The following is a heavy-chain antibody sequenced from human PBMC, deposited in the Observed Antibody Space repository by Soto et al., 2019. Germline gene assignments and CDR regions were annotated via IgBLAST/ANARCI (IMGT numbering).Heavy chain of an antibody. D-gene: IGHD7-27*01. J-gene: IGHJ4*02. Sequence: SETLSLTCTVSGGSISSGGYYWSWIRQHPGKGLEWIGYIYYSGSTYYNPSLKSRVTISVDTSKNQFSLKLSSVTAADTAVYYCASGPSGDKVDYWGQGTLVTVSS. V-gene: IGHV4-31*03. CDR2: IYYSGST. CDR3: ASGPSGDKVDY. CDR1: GGSISSGGYY.